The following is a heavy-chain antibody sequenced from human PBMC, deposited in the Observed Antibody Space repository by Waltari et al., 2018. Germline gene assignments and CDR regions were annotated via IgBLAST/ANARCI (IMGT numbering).Heavy chain of an antibody. CDR3: ARDLGSSGRYVEEYYHYGMDV. CDR2: IWYDGSQK. J-gene: IGHJ6*02. D-gene: IGHD6-19*01. V-gene: IGHV3-33*01. CDR1: GISFSAEG. Sequence: QEQLVESGGGVVQPGRSRRLSCAASGISFSAEGMHWVGQAPGKGLEWVAVIWYDGSQKYYGDSVKGRFTISRDNSKNTLYLEMNSLRAEDTAVYYCARDLGSSGRYVEEYYHYGMDVWGQGTTVIVSS.